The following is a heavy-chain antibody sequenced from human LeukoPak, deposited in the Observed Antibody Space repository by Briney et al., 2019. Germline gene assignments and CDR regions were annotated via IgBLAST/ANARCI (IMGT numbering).Heavy chain of an antibody. CDR2: ISTSSSYI. V-gene: IGHV3-21*01. CDR3: ARADYGNYYYYMDV. Sequence: GGSLRLSCAASGFTFSSYSMNWVRQAPGKGLEWVSSISTSSSYIHYADSVKGRFTISRDNAKNTLYLQMNSLRAEDTAVYYCARADYGNYYYYMDVWGKGTTVTVSS. J-gene: IGHJ6*03. CDR1: GFTFSSYS. D-gene: IGHD4-17*01.